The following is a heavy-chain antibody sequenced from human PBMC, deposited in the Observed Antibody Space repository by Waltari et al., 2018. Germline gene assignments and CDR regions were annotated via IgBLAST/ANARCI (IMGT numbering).Heavy chain of an antibody. CDR2: IYTSVIT. CDR3: ARENRGRSYSHFDY. J-gene: IGHJ4*02. CDR1: GGSISNYF. V-gene: IGHV4-4*07. D-gene: IGHD1-26*01. Sequence: QVQLQESGPGLVKPSETLSLTCTVSGGSISNYFWSWIRQPAGKGLEVIGRIYTSVITNYHPALKSRVTMSVDTSKNQFSLKLNSVTAADTAVYYCARENRGRSYSHFDYWGQGTLVTVSS.